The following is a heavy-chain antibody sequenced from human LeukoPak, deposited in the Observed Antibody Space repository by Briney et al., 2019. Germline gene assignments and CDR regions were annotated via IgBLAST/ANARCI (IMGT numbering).Heavy chain of an antibody. D-gene: IGHD1-26*01. CDR1: GFTFSSYG. V-gene: IGHV3-30*03. Sequence: PGGSLRLSCAASGFTFSSYGMHWVRQAPGKGLEWVAVISYDGSNKYYADSVKGRFTISRDNSKNTLYLQMNNLRAEDTAVYCCARGGGYYAIDYWGQGTLVTVSS. CDR2: ISYDGSNK. J-gene: IGHJ4*02. CDR3: ARGGGYYAIDY.